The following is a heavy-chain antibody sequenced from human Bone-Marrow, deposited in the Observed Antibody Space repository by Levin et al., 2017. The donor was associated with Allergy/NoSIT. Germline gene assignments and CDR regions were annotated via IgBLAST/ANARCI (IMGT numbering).Heavy chain of an antibody. CDR1: GFTFGDYA. D-gene: IGHD3-22*01. CDR3: AKGADSSGSANVFDI. V-gene: IGHV3-9*01. Sequence: PGGSLRLSCAASGFTFGDYAMHWVRQAPGKGLEWVSGISWNSGSINYADSVKGRFTISRDSAKNSLYLQMNSLRAEDTALYYCAKGADSSGSANVFDIWGQGTMVTVSS. CDR2: ISWNSGSI. J-gene: IGHJ3*02.